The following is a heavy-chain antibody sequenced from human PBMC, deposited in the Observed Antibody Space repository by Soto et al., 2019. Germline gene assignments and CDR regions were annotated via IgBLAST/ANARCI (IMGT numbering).Heavy chain of an antibody. Sequence: SVKVSCKASGGTFSSYAISWVRQAPGQGLEWMGGIIPIFGTANYAQKFQGRVTITADESTSTAYMELSSLRSEDTAVYYCARAITGTVPVDYWGQGTLVTVSS. CDR2: IIPIFGTA. CDR1: GGTFSSYA. J-gene: IGHJ4*02. CDR3: ARAITGTVPVDY. D-gene: IGHD1-7*01. V-gene: IGHV1-69*13.